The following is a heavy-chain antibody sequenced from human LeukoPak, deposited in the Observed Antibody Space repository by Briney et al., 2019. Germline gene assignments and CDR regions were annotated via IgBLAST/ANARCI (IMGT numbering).Heavy chain of an antibody. V-gene: IGHV4-39*07. CDR2: IYYSGST. D-gene: IGHD5-18*01. J-gene: IGHJ5*02. Sequence: SETLSLTCTVSGGSISSSSYYWGWLRQPPGKGLEWIGSIYYSGSTYYNPSLKSRVTISVDTSKNQFSLKLSSVTAADTAVYYCARGTNTAMVSGWFDPWGQGTLVTVSS. CDR3: ARGTNTAMVSGWFDP. CDR1: GGSISSSSYY.